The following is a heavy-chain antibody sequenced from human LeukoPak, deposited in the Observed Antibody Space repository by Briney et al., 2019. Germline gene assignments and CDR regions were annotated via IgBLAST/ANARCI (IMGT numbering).Heavy chain of an antibody. V-gene: IGHV3-21*01. D-gene: IGHD2-2*01. CDR3: ARDAIVVDWYFDL. CDR2: ISSSSSYI. CDR1: GFTFDDYG. Sequence: GGSLRLSCAASGFTFDDYGMNWVRRAPGKGLEWVSSISSSSSYIYYADSVKGRFTISRDNAKNSLYLQMNSLRAEDTAVYYCARDAIVVDWYFDLWGRGTLVTVSS. J-gene: IGHJ2*01.